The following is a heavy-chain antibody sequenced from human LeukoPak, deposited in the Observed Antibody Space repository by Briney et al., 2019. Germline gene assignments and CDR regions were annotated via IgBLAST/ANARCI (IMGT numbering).Heavy chain of an antibody. Sequence: GRSLRLSCAASGFTFSSCVMHWVRQAPGKGLEWVASISYDGSNKHFADSVKGRFTISRDNSKKTLYLQMNSLRPEDTAVYYCASEYTSNWYVYWGQGTLVTVSS. J-gene: IGHJ5*01. CDR1: GFTFSSCV. CDR2: ISYDGSNK. D-gene: IGHD6-13*01. V-gene: IGHV3-30*04. CDR3: ASEYTSNWYVY.